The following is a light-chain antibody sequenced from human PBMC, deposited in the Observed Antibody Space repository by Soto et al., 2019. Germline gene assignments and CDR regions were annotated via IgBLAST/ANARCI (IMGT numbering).Light chain of an antibody. CDR2: EVS. Sequence: QSALTQPASVSGSPGQSITISCTGTSSDVGAYNYVSWYQQHPGKAPKLMISEVSPRPSGVSNRFSGSKSGNTASLTISGLQDEDEAHYYCSSFTSSNTVVFGGGTKLTVL. CDR1: SSDVGAYNY. V-gene: IGLV2-14*01. CDR3: SSFTSSNTVV. J-gene: IGLJ2*01.